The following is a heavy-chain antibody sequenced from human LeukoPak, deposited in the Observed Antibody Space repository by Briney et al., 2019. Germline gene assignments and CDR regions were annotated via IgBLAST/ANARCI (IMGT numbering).Heavy chain of an antibody. D-gene: IGHD3-22*01. Sequence: SETLSLTCSVSDGSISGYYWSWIRQPPGKGLEWIGHIFYSGSTNYNPSLKSRVTISLDTSKNQFSLKLSSVTAADTAVYYCARTRHYYDSSGYYYFDYWGQGTLVTVSS. CDR2: IFYSGST. V-gene: IGHV4-59*08. J-gene: IGHJ4*02. CDR1: DGSISGYY. CDR3: ARTRHYYDSSGYYYFDY.